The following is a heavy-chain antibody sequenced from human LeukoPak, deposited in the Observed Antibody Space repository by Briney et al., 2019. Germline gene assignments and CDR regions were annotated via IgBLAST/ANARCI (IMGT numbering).Heavy chain of an antibody. CDR2: INHSGST. D-gene: IGHD5-12*01. J-gene: IGHJ4*02. Sequence: SETLSLTCAVYGGSFSGYYWSWIRQPPGKGLEWIGEINHSGSTNYNPSLKSRVTISVDTSKNQFSLKLSSVTAADTAVYYCARLDRMVATLLFDYWGQGTLVTVTS. CDR3: ARLDRMVATLLFDY. CDR1: GGSFSGYY. V-gene: IGHV4-34*01.